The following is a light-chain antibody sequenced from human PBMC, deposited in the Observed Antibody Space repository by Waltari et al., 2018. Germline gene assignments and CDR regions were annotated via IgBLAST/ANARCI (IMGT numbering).Light chain of an antibody. CDR1: QSVLYSSDNNNY. V-gene: IGKV4-1*01. Sequence: DIVMTQSPDSLAVPLGERATINCKPSQSVLYSSDNNNYLAWYQQKPGQPPNLLIYWASTRESGVPDRFSGSGSGTDFTLTISSLQAEDVAVYYCQQYYSTPLTFGGGTKVEIK. CDR3: QQYYSTPLT. J-gene: IGKJ4*01. CDR2: WAS.